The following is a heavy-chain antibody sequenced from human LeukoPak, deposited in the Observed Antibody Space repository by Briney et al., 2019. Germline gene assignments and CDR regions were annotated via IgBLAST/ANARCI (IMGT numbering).Heavy chain of an antibody. Sequence: ASVKVSCKASGYTFTGYYMHWVRQAPGQGLEWMGWINPNSGGTNYAQKFQGRVTMTRDTSISTAYMELSRLRSEDTAVYYCARDFMVRGVTWFDPWGQGTLVTVSS. CDR3: ARDFMVRGVTWFDP. V-gene: IGHV1-2*02. CDR2: INPNSGGT. CDR1: GYTFTGYY. J-gene: IGHJ5*02. D-gene: IGHD3-10*01.